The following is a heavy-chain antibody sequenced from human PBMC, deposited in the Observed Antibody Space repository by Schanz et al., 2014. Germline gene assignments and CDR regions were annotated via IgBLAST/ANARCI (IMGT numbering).Heavy chain of an antibody. CDR1: GFTFSSYA. D-gene: IGHD2-8*01. V-gene: IGHV3-30-3*01. J-gene: IGHJ5*02. CDR2: MSYDGSNK. Sequence: QAQLVESGGGVVQPGRSLRLSCAASGFTFSSYAMHWVRQAPGKGLEWVAVMSYDGSNKYYADSVKGRFTISRDNAKNSLYLHMNSLRAEDTAVYYCASGGYCTNGVCNGGRNWFDPWGQGTLVIASS. CDR3: ASGGYCTNGVCNGGRNWFDP.